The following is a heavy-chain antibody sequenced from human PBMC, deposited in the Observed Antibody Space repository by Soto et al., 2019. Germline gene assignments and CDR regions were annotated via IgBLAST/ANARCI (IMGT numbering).Heavy chain of an antibody. J-gene: IGHJ4*02. V-gene: IGHV3-74*01. D-gene: IGHD3-10*01. CDR2: INGDGSGT. Sequence: EVQLVESGGGLVQPGGSLRLSCAASGFTFSGSWMHWVRQAPGKGLVWVSRINGDGSGTSYADFVKGRFTISRDDAKNTVFLQMYGLRAEDTAVYYCARGIFDSGTANDYWCQGTLVTVSS. CDR3: ARGIFDSGTANDY. CDR1: GFTFSGSW.